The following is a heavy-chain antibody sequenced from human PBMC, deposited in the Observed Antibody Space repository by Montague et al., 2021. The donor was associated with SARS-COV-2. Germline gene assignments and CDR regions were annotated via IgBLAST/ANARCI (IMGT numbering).Heavy chain of an antibody. CDR1: GGSISSSCYY. J-gene: IGHJ6*02. CDR3: ARRVTGTTVHYYYYGMDV. Sequence: SETLSLTCTVSGGSISSSCYYWGWIRQPPGKGLEWIGSIYYSGSTYYNPSLKSRVTVSVDTSKNQFSLKLSSVTAADTAVYYCARRVTGTTVHYYYYGMDVWGQGTTVTVSS. CDR2: IYYSGST. V-gene: IGHV4-39*01. D-gene: IGHD1-20*01.